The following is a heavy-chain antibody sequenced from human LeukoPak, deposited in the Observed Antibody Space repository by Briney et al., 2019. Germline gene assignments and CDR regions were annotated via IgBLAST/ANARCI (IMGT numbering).Heavy chain of an antibody. CDR3: ARGFGGVIVIPYYFDY. CDR1: GGSISSGGYS. V-gene: IGHV4-30-2*01. J-gene: IGHJ4*02. CDR2: IYHSGST. D-gene: IGHD3-16*02. Sequence: SQTLSLTCAVSGGSISSGGYSWSWIRQPPGKGLEWIGYIYHSGSTYYNPSLKSRVTISVDRSKNQFSLKLSSVTAADTAVYYCARGFGGVIVIPYYFDYWGQGNLVTVSS.